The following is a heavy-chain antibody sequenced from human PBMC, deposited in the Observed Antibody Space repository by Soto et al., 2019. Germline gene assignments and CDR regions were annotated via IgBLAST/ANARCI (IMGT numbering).Heavy chain of an antibody. CDR2: INPNSGGT. D-gene: IGHD3-3*01. CDR1: GYTFTGYY. CDR3: ARAPVFGVVTQLSPWFDP. V-gene: IGHV1-2*04. Sequence: ASVKVSCKASGYTFTGYYMHWVRQAPGQGLEWMGWINPNSGGTNYAQKFQGWVTMTRDTSISTAYMELSRLRSDDTAVYYCARAPVFGVVTQLSPWFDPWGQGTLVTSPQ. J-gene: IGHJ5*02.